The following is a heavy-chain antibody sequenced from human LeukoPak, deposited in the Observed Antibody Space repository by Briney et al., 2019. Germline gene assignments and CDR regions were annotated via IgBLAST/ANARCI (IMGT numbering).Heavy chain of an antibody. CDR2: INPHSGGT. V-gene: IGHV1-2*02. Sequence: ASVTGSCKASGYTFTGYYIHWVRQAPGQGLEWMGWINPHSGGTNYTQKLQGGITRIRDTSISTAYMELSRLRSDDTAVFYCARDWPARGHSYDYYFDYWGQGTLVTVSS. D-gene: IGHD5-18*01. J-gene: IGHJ4*02. CDR3: ARDWPARGHSYDYYFDY. CDR1: GYTFTGYY.